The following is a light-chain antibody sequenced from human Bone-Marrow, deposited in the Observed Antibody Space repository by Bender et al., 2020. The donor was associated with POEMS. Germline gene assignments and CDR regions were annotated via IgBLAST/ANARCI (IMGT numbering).Light chain of an antibody. J-gene: IGLJ2*01. CDR1: SSDVGNSGL. V-gene: IGLV2-23*01. Sequence: QSALSQPASVSGSPGQSITISCTGTSSDVGNSGLVSWYQQHPGKPPKVIIYEDIRRSSGVSDRFSGSKSGNTASLTISGLQAEYEAEYHCCSYASGSTLVFGGGTQVTVL. CDR3: CSYASGSTLV. CDR2: EDI.